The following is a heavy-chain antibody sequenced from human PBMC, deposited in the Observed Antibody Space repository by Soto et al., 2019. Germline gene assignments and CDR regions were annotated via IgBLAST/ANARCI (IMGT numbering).Heavy chain of an antibody. Sequence: ASVKVSCKASGGTFSSYAISWVRQAPGQGLEWMGGIIPIFGTANYAQKFQGRVTITADESTSTAYMELSSLRSEDTAVYYCARSMTTVTTYYYYGMDVWGQGTTVTVSS. CDR3: ARSMTTVTTYYYYGMDV. CDR1: GGTFSSYA. J-gene: IGHJ6*02. CDR2: IIPIFGTA. V-gene: IGHV1-69*13. D-gene: IGHD4-17*01.